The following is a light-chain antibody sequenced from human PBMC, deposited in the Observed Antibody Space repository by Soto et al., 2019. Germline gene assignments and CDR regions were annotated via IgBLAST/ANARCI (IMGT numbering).Light chain of an antibody. J-gene: IGLJ3*02. V-gene: IGLV1-40*01. Sequence: QLVLTQPPSVSGAPGQRVTISCTGSSSNIGAGYDVHWYRQLPGTAPKLLIYGNSNRPSGVPDRFSGSKSGTSASLAITGLQAEDEADYYCQSYDSSLSGPNWVFGGGTKLTVL. CDR3: QSYDSSLSGPNWV. CDR2: GNS. CDR1: SSNIGAGYD.